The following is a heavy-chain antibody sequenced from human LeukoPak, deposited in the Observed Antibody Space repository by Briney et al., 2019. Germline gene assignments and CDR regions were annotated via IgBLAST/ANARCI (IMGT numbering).Heavy chain of an antibody. D-gene: IGHD1-26*01. Sequence: PGGSLRLSCAASGFTFSSYEMNWVRQAPGKGLEWVSYISSSGSNIYYADSVKGRFTISRDNAKNSLYLQINSLRAEDTAVYYCAREELRVGDTLHYWGQGTLVTVSS. CDR3: AREELRVGDTLHY. J-gene: IGHJ4*02. CDR2: ISSSGSNI. V-gene: IGHV3-48*03. CDR1: GFTFSSYE.